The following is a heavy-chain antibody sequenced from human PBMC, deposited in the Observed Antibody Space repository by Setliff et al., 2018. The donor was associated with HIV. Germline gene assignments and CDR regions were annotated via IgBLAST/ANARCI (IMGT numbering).Heavy chain of an antibody. V-gene: IGHV1-69*13. J-gene: IGHJ3*01. D-gene: IGHD3-22*01. CDR2: IIPIFNTG. Sequence: VKVSCKASGGIFINSAFSWVRQAPGQGLEWMGSIIPIFNTGNYAQKFQNRVTITADESTSTAYMELSSLRSEDTAVYFCTTGRHYYDSSDYPANPFDVWGQGTMVTVSS. CDR3: TTGRHYYDSSDYPANPFDV. CDR1: GGIFINSA.